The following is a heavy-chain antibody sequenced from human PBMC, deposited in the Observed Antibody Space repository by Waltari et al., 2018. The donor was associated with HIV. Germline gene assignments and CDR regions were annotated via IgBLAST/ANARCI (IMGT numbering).Heavy chain of an antibody. J-gene: IGHJ4*02. D-gene: IGHD5-12*01. V-gene: IGHV1-3*04. CDR3: VRAGGEMASPLDH. CDR2: IKTGNGNT. Sequence: QVQFVQSGAEVKKPGASVKVSCTASGYTFTSYVIHWVRQAPGQRLEGMGWIKTGNGNTKYSQKFQGRVTITRETSASTAYMERSSLISEDTAVYYCVRAGGEMASPLDHWGQGTVVTVTS. CDR1: GYTFTSYV.